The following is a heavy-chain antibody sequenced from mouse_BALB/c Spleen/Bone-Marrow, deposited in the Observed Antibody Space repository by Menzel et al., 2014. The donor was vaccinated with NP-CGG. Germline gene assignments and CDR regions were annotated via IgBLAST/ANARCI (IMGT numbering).Heavy chain of an antibody. J-gene: IGHJ4*01. Sequence: VQLQQSGGGLVQPGGSLKLSCAASGFTFSSHGMSWVRQTPDKRLELVATINSNDGSTYYPDSVKGRFTISRDNAKNTLYLQMSSLKSEDTAMYYCARVSYHAMDYWGQGTSVTVSS. CDR3: ARVSYHAMDY. CDR1: GFTFSSHG. CDR2: INSNDGST. V-gene: IGHV5-6-3*01.